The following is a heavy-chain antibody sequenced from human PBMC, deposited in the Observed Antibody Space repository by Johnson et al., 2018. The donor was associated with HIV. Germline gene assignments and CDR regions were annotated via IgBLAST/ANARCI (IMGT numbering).Heavy chain of an antibody. CDR2: TWFDGSNK. Sequence: QVQLVEFGGGLVQPGRSLRLSCAASGFTFSNYGMHWVRQAPGKGLEWVAVTWFDGSNKYYSDSVKGRFTISRDNSKSTLYLQMNSLRAEDTAVYYCAKVAVATAAGGVALDIWGPGTMVIVSS. J-gene: IGHJ3*02. CDR3: AKVAVATAAGGVALDI. D-gene: IGHD6-13*01. CDR1: GFTFSNYG. V-gene: IGHV3-33*06.